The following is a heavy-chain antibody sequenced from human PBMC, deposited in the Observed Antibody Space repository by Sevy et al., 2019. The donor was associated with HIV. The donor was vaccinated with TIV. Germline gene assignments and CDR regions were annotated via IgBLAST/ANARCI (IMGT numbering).Heavy chain of an antibody. Sequence: GGSLRRSCAASGFTFSSYSMNWVRQAPGKGLEWVSSISSSSSYIYYADSVKGRFTISRDNAKNSLYLQMNSLRAEDTAVYYCARDTPLTMALGVTFDYWGQGTLVTVSS. J-gene: IGHJ4*02. CDR1: GFTFSSYS. CDR3: ARDTPLTMALGVTFDY. V-gene: IGHV3-21*01. D-gene: IGHD3-10*01. CDR2: ISSSSSYI.